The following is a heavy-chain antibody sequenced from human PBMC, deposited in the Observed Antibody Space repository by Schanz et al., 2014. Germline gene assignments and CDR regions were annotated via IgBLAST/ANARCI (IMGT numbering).Heavy chain of an antibody. V-gene: IGHV1-69*04. D-gene: IGHD3-3*01. CDR3: ARGNTIFGVVILGWLDP. Sequence: QVQLVQSGGEVKTPGASVKVSCKASGYTFTRSGISWVRQAPGQGLEWMGRIIPIVDITNYAQKFLGRVTITADKSTSTAYMELKSLRSADTAVYYCARGNTIFGVVILGWLDPWGQGTLVTVSS. CDR2: IIPIVDIT. J-gene: IGHJ5*02. CDR1: GYTFTRSG.